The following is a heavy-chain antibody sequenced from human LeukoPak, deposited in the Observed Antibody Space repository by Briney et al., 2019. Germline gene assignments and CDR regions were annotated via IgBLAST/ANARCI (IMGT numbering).Heavy chain of an antibody. CDR3: ARDREKSSGPPGY. Sequence: PGGSLRLSCAASGFTVSSYSMNWVRQAPGKGLEWVSYISSSSSTIYYADSVKGRFTISRDNAKNSLYLQMNSLRAEDTAVYYCARDREKSSGPPGYWGQGTLVTVSS. D-gene: IGHD3-22*01. CDR1: GFTVSSYS. CDR2: ISSSSSTI. J-gene: IGHJ4*02. V-gene: IGHV3-48*04.